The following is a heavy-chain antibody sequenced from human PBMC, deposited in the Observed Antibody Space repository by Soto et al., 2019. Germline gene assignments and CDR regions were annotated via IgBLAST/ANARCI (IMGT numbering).Heavy chain of an antibody. J-gene: IGHJ4*02. Sequence: LRPSCASAEFTFSDSYMSWIRQAGGKRLEWVTYISSSGSTINFADSVKSRLTISRENAKNSRYLQMNSLKAEDTAVYYCRRVHLGGWYDYWGQGTLVTVSS. D-gene: IGHD6-19*01. CDR1: EFTFSDSY. CDR2: ISSSGSTI. V-gene: IGHV3-11*04. CDR3: RRVHLGGWYDY.